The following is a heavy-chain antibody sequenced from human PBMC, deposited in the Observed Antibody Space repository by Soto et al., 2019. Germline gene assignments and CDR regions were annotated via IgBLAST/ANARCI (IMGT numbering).Heavy chain of an antibody. J-gene: IGHJ2*01. V-gene: IGHV4-4*02. CDR3: ARDPPHFFFQAEDGIRDTVPVSAFLLNRSSDL. CDR2: IYHSGST. Sequence: PPGQGLEWIGEIYHSGSTNYNPSLQSRVTISVDKSKNQFALKLSSVTAADTAVYYCARDPPHFFFQAEDGIRDTVPVSAFLLNRSSDL. D-gene: IGHD3-3*02.